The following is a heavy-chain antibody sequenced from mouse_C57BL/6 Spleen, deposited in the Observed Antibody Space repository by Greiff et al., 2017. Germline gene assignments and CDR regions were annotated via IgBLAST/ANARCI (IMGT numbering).Heavy chain of an antibody. J-gene: IGHJ2*01. V-gene: IGHV1-26*01. CDR1: GYTFTDYY. D-gene: IGHD3-3*01. Sequence: EVQLQQSGPELVKPGASVKISCKASGYTFTDYYMNWVKQSHGKSLEWIGDINPNNGGTSYNQKFKGKATLTVDKSSSTAYMELRSLTSEDSAVYYCARGVLGGDYFDYWGQGTTLTVSS. CDR3: ARGVLGGDYFDY. CDR2: INPNNGGT.